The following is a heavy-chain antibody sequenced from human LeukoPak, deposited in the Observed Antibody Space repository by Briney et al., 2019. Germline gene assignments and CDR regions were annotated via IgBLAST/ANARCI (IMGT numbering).Heavy chain of an antibody. CDR2: INPNSGGT. CDR3: ASVDFWSGYYMLDYYYYMDV. J-gene: IGHJ6*03. Sequence: ASVKVSCKASGYTFTGYYMHWVRQAPGQGLEWMGRINPNSGGTNYAQKFQGRVTMTRDTSISTAYMELSRLRSDDTAVYYCASVDFWSGYYMLDYYYYMDVWGKGTTVTVSS. V-gene: IGHV1-2*06. D-gene: IGHD3-3*01. CDR1: GYTFTGYY.